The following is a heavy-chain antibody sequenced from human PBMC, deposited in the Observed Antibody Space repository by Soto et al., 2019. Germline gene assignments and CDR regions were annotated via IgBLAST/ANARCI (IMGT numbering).Heavy chain of an antibody. CDR1: GYTFTSYG. J-gene: IGHJ6*02. Sequence: DSVKVSCKASGYTFTSYGISWVRQAPGQGLEWMGWISAYNGNTNYAQKLQGRVTMTTDTSTSTAYMELRSLRSDDTAVYYCERGYNGEVEGNNGYYYYGMDVWGQGITVTVS. D-gene: IGHD1-1*01. V-gene: IGHV1-18*01. CDR3: ERGYNGEVEGNNGYYYYGMDV. CDR2: ISAYNGNT.